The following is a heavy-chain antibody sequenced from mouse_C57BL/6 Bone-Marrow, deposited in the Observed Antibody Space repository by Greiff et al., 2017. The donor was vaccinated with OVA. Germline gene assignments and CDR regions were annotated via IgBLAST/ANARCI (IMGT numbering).Heavy chain of an antibody. V-gene: IGHV5-2*01. CDR2: INSDGGST. D-gene: IGHD1-1*01. Sequence: EVHLVESGGGLVQPGESLKLSCESNEYEFPSHDMSWVRKTPEKRLELVAAINSDGGSTYYPDTMVRRFIISRDNTKKTLYLQMSSLRSEDTAVDYCARGSSYYWYFDVWGTGTTVTVSS. J-gene: IGHJ1*03. CDR1: EYEFPSHD. CDR3: ARGSSYYWYFDV.